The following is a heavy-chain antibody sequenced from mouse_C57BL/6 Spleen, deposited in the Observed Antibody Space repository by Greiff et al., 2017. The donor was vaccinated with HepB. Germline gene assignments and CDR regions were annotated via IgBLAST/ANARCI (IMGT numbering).Heavy chain of an antibody. CDR1: GYTFTSYW. Sequence: QVQLQQPGAELVRPGSSVKLSCKASGYTFTSYWMDWVKQRPGQGLEWIGNIYPSDSETHYNQKFKDKATLTVDKSSSTAYMQLSSLTSEDSAVYYCARKNYYGSSYYAMDYWGQRTSVTVSS. D-gene: IGHD1-1*01. CDR3: ARKNYYGSSYYAMDY. CDR2: IYPSDSET. V-gene: IGHV1-61*01. J-gene: IGHJ4*01.